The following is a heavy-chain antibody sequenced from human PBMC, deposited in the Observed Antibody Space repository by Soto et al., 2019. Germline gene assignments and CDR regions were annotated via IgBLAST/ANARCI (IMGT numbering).Heavy chain of an antibody. CDR1: GFTFSSYV. CDR3: ARRGYSSSWYGHYYYYGMDV. D-gene: IGHD6-13*01. J-gene: IGHJ6*02. V-gene: IGHV3-33*01. Sequence: PGGSLRHSWAASGFTFSSYVMHWVRQAPGKGLEWVAVIWYDGSNKYYADSVKGRFTISRDNSKNTLYLQMNSLRAEDTAVYYCARRGYSSSWYGHYYYYGMDVWGQGTTGT. CDR2: IWYDGSNK.